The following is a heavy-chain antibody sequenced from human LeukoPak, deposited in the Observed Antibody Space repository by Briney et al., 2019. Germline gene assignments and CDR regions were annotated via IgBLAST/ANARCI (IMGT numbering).Heavy chain of an antibody. CDR2: INPSGSST. D-gene: IGHD3-22*01. CDR1: GYTFTNYY. J-gene: IGHJ4*02. Sequence: ASVKVSCKTFGYTFTNYYMHWVRQAPGQGLEWMGIINPSGSSTTYAQKFQGRVTMTRDTSTSTVYMELSSLRSEDTAVYYCARRGGPQAWLAYYFDYWGQGTLVTVSS. CDR3: ARRGGPQAWLAYYFDY. V-gene: IGHV1-46*01.